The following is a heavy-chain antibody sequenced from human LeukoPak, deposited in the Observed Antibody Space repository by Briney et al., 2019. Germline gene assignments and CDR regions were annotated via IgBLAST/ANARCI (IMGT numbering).Heavy chain of an antibody. J-gene: IGHJ6*02. V-gene: IGHV3-23*01. CDR2: IRGNGDT. CDR1: GFSFSSNA. CDR3: AKGYSYGAYYYYGIDV. D-gene: IGHD5-18*01. Sequence: PGGSLRLSCAASGFSFSSNAMSWVRQAPARGLEWVSSIRGNGDTFYADSVKGRFTLSRDDSRNTVYLHLNNLRVEDTAVYYCAKGYSYGAYYYYGIDVWGQGTTVTVSS.